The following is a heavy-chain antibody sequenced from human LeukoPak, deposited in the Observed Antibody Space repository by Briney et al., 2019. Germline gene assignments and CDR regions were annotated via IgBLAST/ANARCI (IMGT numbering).Heavy chain of an antibody. J-gene: IGHJ4*02. CDR1: GFTFCTYG. V-gene: IGHV3-23*01. CDR2: ISSSGGGT. CDR3: AKEAHVAVTTYDY. D-gene: IGHD2-21*02. Sequence: GGSLRLSSAASGFTFCTYGMAWVRQAPGKGLEWVSSISSSGGGTYYGASVKGRFTISRDNSKNTLYLQMNSLRDEDTALYYCAKEAHVAVTTYDYWGQGTLVTVSS.